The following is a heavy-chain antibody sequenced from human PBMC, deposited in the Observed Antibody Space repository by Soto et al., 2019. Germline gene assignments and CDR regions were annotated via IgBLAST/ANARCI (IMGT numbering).Heavy chain of an antibody. CDR3: ARDPCGDCFDSYFDL. CDR2: ISYDGTTK. J-gene: IGHJ2*01. D-gene: IGHD2-21*02. V-gene: IGHV3-30-3*01. Sequence: QAQLVESGGGVVQPGRSLTLSCAASGFTFSSFAIHWVRQAPGKGLEWVAAISYDGTTKFYADSVRGRSTISRDNSKNTLYLQMNSLRGEDTAVYYCARDPCGDCFDSYFDLWGHGTLVTVSS. CDR1: GFTFSSFA.